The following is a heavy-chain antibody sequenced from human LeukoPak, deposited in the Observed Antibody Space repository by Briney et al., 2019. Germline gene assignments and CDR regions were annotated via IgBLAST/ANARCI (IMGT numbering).Heavy chain of an antibody. Sequence: SETLSLTCTVSGGSISSSSYYWGWIRQPPGKGLEWIGSIYYSGSTYYNPSLKSRVIISVDTSKNQFSLKLSSVTAADTAVYYCATLSGDYWGQGTLVTVSS. J-gene: IGHJ4*02. V-gene: IGHV4-39*01. CDR1: GGSISSSSYY. CDR3: ATLSGDY. D-gene: IGHD3-3*01. CDR2: IYYSGST.